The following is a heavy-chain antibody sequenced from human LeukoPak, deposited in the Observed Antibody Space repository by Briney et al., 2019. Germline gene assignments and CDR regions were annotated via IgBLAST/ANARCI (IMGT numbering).Heavy chain of an antibody. CDR2: ISYDGSNK. V-gene: IGHV3-30*14. Sequence: GRSLTLSCAASGFTFSTYAIHWFRQAPGKGLDWVALISYDGSNKFYADSVKGRFTISRDNSKNSLYLQMNSLRAEDTAVYYCTRYCSSDICYRAFDYWGQGTLVTVSS. CDR1: GFTFSTYA. CDR3: TRYCSSDICYRAFDY. J-gene: IGHJ4*02. D-gene: IGHD2-2*02.